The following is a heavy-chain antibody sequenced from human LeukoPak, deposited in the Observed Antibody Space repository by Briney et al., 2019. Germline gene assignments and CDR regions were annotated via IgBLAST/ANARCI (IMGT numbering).Heavy chain of an antibody. V-gene: IGHV3-30*03. CDR1: GFTFSSYG. Sequence: GGSLRLSCAASGFTFSSYGMHWVRQAPGKGLEWVAVISYDGSNKYYADSVKGRFTISRDNSKNTLYLQMSSLRSEDTAVYFCATHSPEWRYSGYYNFYYMDVWGKGTTVTVSS. CDR3: ATHSPEWRYSGYYNFYYMDV. J-gene: IGHJ6*03. CDR2: ISYDGSNK. D-gene: IGHD5-12*01.